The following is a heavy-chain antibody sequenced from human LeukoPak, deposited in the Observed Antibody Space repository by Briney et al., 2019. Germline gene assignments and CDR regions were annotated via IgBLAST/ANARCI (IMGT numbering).Heavy chain of an antibody. J-gene: IGHJ4*02. CDR2: VSSSSSTT. D-gene: IGHD6-13*01. CDR3: ARGGYSSSWYLEDY. CDR1: GFSFSSYN. V-gene: IGHV3-48*01. Sequence: PGGSLRLSCAASGFSFSSYNMNWVRQAPGKGLEWVSYVSSSSSTTYYAVSVKGRFTISRDNAKNSLYLQMNSLRAEDTAVYYCARGGYSSSWYLEDYWGQGTLVTVSS.